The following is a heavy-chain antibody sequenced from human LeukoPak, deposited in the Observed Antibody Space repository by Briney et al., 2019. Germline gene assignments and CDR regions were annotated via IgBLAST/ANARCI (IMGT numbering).Heavy chain of an antibody. V-gene: IGHV3-23*01. Sequence: GGSLRLSCAASEFTFSTYAMSWVRQAPGKGLEWVSAIGSGGGATYYADSVKGRFTISRDNAKNSLYLQMKSLRDEDTAVYYCAGSVGASGGDAFDIWGQGTMVTVSS. D-gene: IGHD1-26*01. CDR2: IGSGGGAT. J-gene: IGHJ3*02. CDR1: EFTFSTYA. CDR3: AGSVGASGGDAFDI.